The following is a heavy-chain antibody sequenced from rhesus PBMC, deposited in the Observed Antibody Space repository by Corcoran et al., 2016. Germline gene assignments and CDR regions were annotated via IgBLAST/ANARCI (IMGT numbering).Heavy chain of an antibody. D-gene: IGHD5-36*02. CDR1: GGSISSSNW. Sequence: TLSLTCAVSGGSISSSNWWSWIRQSPGKGLEWIGYIYGGSGSTSYNPSLKSRVTISTDTSKNQFSLKLSSVTAADTAVYYCARRLATVTLSYFDYWGQGVLVTVSS. V-gene: IGHV4-93*02. J-gene: IGHJ4*01. CDR3: ARRLATVTLSYFDY. CDR2: IYGGSGST.